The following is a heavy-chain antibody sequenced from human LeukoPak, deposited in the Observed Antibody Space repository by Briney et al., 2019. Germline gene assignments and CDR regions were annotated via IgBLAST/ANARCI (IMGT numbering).Heavy chain of an antibody. Sequence: PGGSLRLACAASGFTFSGHWMSWVRQAPGKGLEWVANINQGGSDKYYVDSVKGRFTISRDNANNLLYLQMNSLRGEDTAVYYCTRDRSRAEDDCGDGTLVTVSS. CDR3: TRDRSRAEDD. V-gene: IGHV3-7*01. D-gene: IGHD1-14*01. J-gene: IGHJ4*01. CDR1: GFTFSGHW. CDR2: INQGGSDK.